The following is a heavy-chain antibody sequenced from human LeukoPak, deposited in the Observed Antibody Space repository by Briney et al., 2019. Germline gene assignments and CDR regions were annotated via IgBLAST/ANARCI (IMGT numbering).Heavy chain of an antibody. CDR1: GGSFSGYY. V-gene: IGHV4-34*01. CDR2: INHSGST. CDR3: ARGKWLLWFGGIDY. D-gene: IGHD3-10*01. J-gene: IGHJ4*02. Sequence: SETLSLTCAVYGGSFSGYYWSWIRQPPGKGLEWIGEINHSGSTNYNPSLKSRVTISVGTSRNQFSLKLSSVTAADTAVYYCARGKWLLWFGGIDYWGQGTLVTVSS.